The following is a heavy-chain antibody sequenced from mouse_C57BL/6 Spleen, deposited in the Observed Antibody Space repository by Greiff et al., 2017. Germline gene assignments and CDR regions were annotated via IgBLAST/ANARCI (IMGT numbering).Heavy chain of an antibody. CDR2: IYPGDGDT. CDR3: AREDRYFDY. J-gene: IGHJ2*01. CDR1: GYAFSSSW. Sequence: VKLQESGPELVKPGASVKISCKASGYAFSSSWMNWVKQRPGKGLEWIGRIYPGDGDTNYNGKFKGKATLTADKSSSTAYMQLSSLTSEDSAVYFCAREDRYFDYWGQGTTLTVSS. V-gene: IGHV1-82*01.